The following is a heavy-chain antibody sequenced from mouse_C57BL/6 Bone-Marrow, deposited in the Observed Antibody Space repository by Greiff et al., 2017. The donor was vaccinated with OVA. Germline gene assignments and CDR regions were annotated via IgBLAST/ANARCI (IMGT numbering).Heavy chain of an antibody. Sequence: EVQLQESGPELVKPGASVKMSCKASGYTFTDYNMHWVKQSHGKSLEWIGYINPNNGGTSYNQKFKGKATLTVNKSSSTAYMELRSLTSEDSAVYYCARDYYGSSQFAYWGQGTLVTVSA. D-gene: IGHD1-1*01. J-gene: IGHJ3*01. CDR1: GYTFTDYN. V-gene: IGHV1-22*01. CDR2: INPNNGGT. CDR3: ARDYYGSSQFAY.